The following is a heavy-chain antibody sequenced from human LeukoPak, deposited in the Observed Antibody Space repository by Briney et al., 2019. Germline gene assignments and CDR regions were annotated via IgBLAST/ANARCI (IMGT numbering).Heavy chain of an antibody. CDR3: ARQERTWIQLCYFDM. Sequence: SETLSLTCAVYGGSFSGYYWSWIRQPPGKGLEWIGSIYYSGSTYHNPSLKSRVTISVDTSKNQFSLKLSSVTAADTAVYYCARQERTWIQLCYFDMWGQRTMVTVSS. CDR1: GGSFSGYY. CDR2: IYYSGST. V-gene: IGHV4-34*01. D-gene: IGHD5-18*01. J-gene: IGHJ3*02.